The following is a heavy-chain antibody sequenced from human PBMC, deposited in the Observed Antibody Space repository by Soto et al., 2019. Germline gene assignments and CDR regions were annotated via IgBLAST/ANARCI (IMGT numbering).Heavy chain of an antibody. V-gene: IGHV3-72*01. CDR1: GFIFSDHY. D-gene: IGHD3-10*01. CDR3: ARLPYGSGSYYKEDY. Sequence: EVQLAESGGGLVQPGGSLRLSCAASGFIFSDHYMDWVRQAPGKGLEWVGRTKNKANSHTTEYAASLRGRFTISRDDSKNSLYLQMNSLRAEDTAVYYCARLPYGSGSYYKEDYWGQGTLVTVSS. CDR2: TKNKANSHTT. J-gene: IGHJ4*02.